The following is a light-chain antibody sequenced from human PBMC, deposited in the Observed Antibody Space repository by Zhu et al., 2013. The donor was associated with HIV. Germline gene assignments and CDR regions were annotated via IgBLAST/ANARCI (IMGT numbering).Light chain of an antibody. CDR2: GAS. J-gene: IGKJ1*01. Sequence: EIVMTQSPATLSVSPGEGATLSCTTSQSIGTNLAWYQQRPGQAPSLLIYGASSRATGIPDRFSGSGSGADFSLTISRLEPEDFAVYYCQQYGGSPRTFGQGTKVEIK. V-gene: IGKV3-20*01. CDR3: QQYGGSPRT. CDR1: QSIGTN.